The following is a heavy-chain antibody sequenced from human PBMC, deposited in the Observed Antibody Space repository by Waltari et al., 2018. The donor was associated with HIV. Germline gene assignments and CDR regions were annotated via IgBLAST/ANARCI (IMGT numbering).Heavy chain of an antibody. CDR2: CDPEDGEI. CDR3: ATASRVVVTDRAAFDY. CDR1: GYSLTELS. D-gene: IGHD2-21*02. Sequence: QVQLVQSGAAGKKPGASVQVSCTVSGYSLTELSMHWVRQAPGKGPEWMGGCDPEDGEIIYAQHFQGRVTMTEDTSTDTAYMELSSLRSEDTAVYYFATASRVVVTDRAAFDYWGQGTLVTVSS. J-gene: IGHJ4*02. V-gene: IGHV1-24*01.